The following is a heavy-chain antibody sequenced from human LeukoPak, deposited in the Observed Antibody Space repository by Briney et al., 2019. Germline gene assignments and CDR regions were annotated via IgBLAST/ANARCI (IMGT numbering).Heavy chain of an antibody. Sequence: ASVKVSCKVSGYTLTELSMHWVRQAPGKGLEWMGGFDPEDGETIYAQKFQGRVTVTEDTSTDTAYMELSSLRSEDTAVYYCATANRYCSGGSCYSDAFDIWGQGTMVTVSS. V-gene: IGHV1-24*01. CDR3: ATANRYCSGGSCYSDAFDI. CDR1: GYTLTELS. J-gene: IGHJ3*02. CDR2: FDPEDGET. D-gene: IGHD2-15*01.